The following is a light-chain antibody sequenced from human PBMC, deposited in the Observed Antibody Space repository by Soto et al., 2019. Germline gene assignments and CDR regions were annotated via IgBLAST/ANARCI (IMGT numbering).Light chain of an antibody. CDR1: QSISAW. CDR3: QQYNSSPWT. J-gene: IGKJ1*01. Sequence: DIQMTQSPSTLFASVGDTVTITCRASQSISAWLAWYQQRPGKAPKLLIYKMSASERGVPSRFSGSGSGTELTLTISSLQPEDFATYYCQQYNSSPWTFGQGTKVDIK. V-gene: IGKV1-5*03. CDR2: KMS.